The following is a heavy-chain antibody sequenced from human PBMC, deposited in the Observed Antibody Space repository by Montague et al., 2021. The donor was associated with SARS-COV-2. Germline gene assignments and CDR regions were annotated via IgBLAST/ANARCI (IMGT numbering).Heavy chain of an antibody. D-gene: IGHD3-10*01. J-gene: IGHJ5*02. CDR1: GFTVSSNY. Sequence: SLRLSCAASGFTVSSNYMSWVRQAPGKGLEWVSLIYSSGRTSYADSVKGRFTMSRDNSKNTLYLQMNSLRAEDTAVYYCARDFGESRDLWGQGTLVTVSS. V-gene: IGHV3-53*01. CDR3: ARDFGESRDL. CDR2: IYSSGRT.